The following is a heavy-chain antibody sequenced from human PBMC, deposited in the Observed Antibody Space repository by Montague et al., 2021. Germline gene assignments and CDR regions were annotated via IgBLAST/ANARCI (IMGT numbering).Heavy chain of an antibody. J-gene: IGHJ5*02. CDR3: ARALAARWWFDP. CDR2: IYYSGST. Sequence: SETLSLTCTISGGSIRSYYWNWIRQPPGKGLEWIGYIYYSGSTNHNPSLKSRVNMSLDTSNYQFSLNLRSVTAADTAVYYCARALAARWWFDPWGQGTLVTVSS. V-gene: IGHV4-59*01. D-gene: IGHD6-6*01. CDR1: GGSIRSYY.